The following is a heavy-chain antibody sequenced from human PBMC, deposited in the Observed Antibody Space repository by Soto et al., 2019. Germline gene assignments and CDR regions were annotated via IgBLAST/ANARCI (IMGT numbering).Heavy chain of an antibody. CDR3: EKNQALAASHRID. D-gene: IGHD3-16*01. J-gene: IGHJ3*01. V-gene: IGHV3-30*18. CDR1: GFTFNNYG. Sequence: QVQLVESGGGVVQPGRSLRLSCAASGFTFNNYGIHWVRQAPGKGLEWVAAISNDGSDKYYGDSVKGRLAISRDNSRNTVYLQMNSLRTEDTAMYYCEKNQALAASHRIDWGQGTMVTVSS. CDR2: ISNDGSDK.